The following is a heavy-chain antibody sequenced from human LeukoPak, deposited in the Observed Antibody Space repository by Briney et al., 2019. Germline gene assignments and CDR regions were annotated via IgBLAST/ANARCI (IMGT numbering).Heavy chain of an antibody. D-gene: IGHD6-13*01. CDR3: ARPSPPAGPVYYYYYYGMDV. CDR2: IDPSDSYT. Sequence: GESLRISCKGSGYGFTSYWISWVRQMPGKGLEWMGRIDPSDSYTNYSPSFQGHVTISADKSISTAYLQWSSLKASDTAMYYCARPSPPAGPVYYYYYYGMDVWGQGTTVTVSS. J-gene: IGHJ6*02. V-gene: IGHV5-10-1*01. CDR1: GYGFTSYW.